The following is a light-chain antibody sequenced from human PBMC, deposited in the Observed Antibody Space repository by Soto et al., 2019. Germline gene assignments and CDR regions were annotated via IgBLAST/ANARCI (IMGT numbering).Light chain of an antibody. CDR3: QKYCSAPET. CDR2: AAS. J-gene: IGKJ1*01. Sequence: DIQMTQSPSSLSASVGDRVTITCRASQGISSYLAWYQQKPGKVPKVLIYAASTLQSGVPSRFSGSGSGTESTLTISSLQPEDVATYYCQKYCSAPETFGQGTKVEIK. CDR1: QGISSY. V-gene: IGKV1-27*01.